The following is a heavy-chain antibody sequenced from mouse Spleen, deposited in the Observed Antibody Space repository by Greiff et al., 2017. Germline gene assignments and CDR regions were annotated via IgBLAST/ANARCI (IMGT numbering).Heavy chain of an antibody. J-gene: IGHJ4*01. Sequence: VQGVESGPGLVQPSQSLSITCTVSGFSLTSYGVHWVRQSPGKGLEWLGVIWSGGSTDYNAAFISRLSISKDNSKSQVFFKMNSLQADDTAIYYCARNRAYYSNYDAMDYWGQGTSVTVSS. CDR1: GFSLTSYG. CDR3: ARNRAYYSNYDAMDY. CDR2: IWSGGST. D-gene: IGHD2-5*01. V-gene: IGHV2-2*01.